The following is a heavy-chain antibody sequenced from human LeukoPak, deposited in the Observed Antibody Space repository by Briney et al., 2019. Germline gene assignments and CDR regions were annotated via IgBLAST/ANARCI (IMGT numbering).Heavy chain of an antibody. J-gene: IGHJ3*02. CDR3: AKDRVSGSYYNDAFDI. CDR1: GFTFSSYA. Sequence: GGSLRLSCSASGFTFSSYAMHWVRQAPGKGLEYVSAISSNGGSTYYADSVKGRFTISRDNSKNTLYLQMNSLRAEDTAVYYCAKDRVSGSYYNDAFDIWGQGTMVTVSS. CDR2: ISSNGGST. V-gene: IGHV3-64*04. D-gene: IGHD1-26*01.